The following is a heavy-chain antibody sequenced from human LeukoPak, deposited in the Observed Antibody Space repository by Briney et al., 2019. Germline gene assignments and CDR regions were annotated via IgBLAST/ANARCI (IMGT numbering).Heavy chain of an antibody. J-gene: IGHJ4*02. CDR1: GGSISSYY. CDR3: ARAPEYGLYYFDY. CDR2: IYYSGST. V-gene: IGHV4-39*07. Sequence: SETLSLTCTVSGGSISSYYWGWIRQPPGKGLEWIGNIYYSGSTYYNPSLKSRVSISVDTSKNQFSLKLTSVTAADTAVYYCARAPEYGLYYFDYWGQGTLVTVSS. D-gene: IGHD1-14*01.